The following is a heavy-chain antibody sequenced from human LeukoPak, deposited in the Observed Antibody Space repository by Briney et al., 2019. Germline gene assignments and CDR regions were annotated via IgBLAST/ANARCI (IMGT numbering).Heavy chain of an antibody. CDR2: ISAYNGNT. Sequence: ASVKVSCKASGYTFTSYGISWVRQAPGQGLEWMGWISAYNGNTNYAQKFQGRVTITADESTSTAYMELSSLRSEDTAVYYCARDGTGRYAAAGTIFSYYFDYWGQGTLVTVSS. J-gene: IGHJ4*02. CDR3: ARDGTGRYAAAGTIFSYYFDY. D-gene: IGHD6-13*01. V-gene: IGHV1-18*01. CDR1: GYTFTSYG.